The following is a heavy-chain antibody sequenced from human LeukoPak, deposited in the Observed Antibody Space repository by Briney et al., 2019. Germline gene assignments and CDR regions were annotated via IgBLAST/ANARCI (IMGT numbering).Heavy chain of an antibody. Sequence: SETLSLTCSVSGGSTSGYYWSWIRQPPGKGLEWIGYIYYSGNTNYNPSLKSRVTISVDTSKNQFSLKLSSVTAADTAVYYCARAAITKGLYVGLDPGGQGTRVPVSS. J-gene: IGHJ5*02. D-gene: IGHD2-8*01. CDR3: ARAAITKGLYVGLDP. V-gene: IGHV4-59*01. CDR1: GGSTSGYY. CDR2: IYYSGNT.